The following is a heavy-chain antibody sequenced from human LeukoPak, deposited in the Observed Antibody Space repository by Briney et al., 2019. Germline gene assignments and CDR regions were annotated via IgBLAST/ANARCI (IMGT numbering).Heavy chain of an antibody. CDR3: ARLSTMGYGGFYYYYYGMDV. J-gene: IGHJ6*02. CDR2: IYYSGST. CDR1: GGSISSYY. Sequence: KSSETLSLTCTVSGGSISSYYWSWIRQPPGKGLEWIGYIYYSGSTNYNPSLKSRVTISVDTSKNQFSLKLSSVTAADTAVYYCARLSTMGYGGFYYYYYGMDVWGQGTTVTVSS. D-gene: IGHD5-12*01. V-gene: IGHV4-59*08.